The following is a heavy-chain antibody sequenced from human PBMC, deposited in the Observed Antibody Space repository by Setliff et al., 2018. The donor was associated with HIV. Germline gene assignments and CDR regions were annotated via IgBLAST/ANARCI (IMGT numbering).Heavy chain of an antibody. CDR2: ITSDGNNT. D-gene: IGHD6-13*01. J-gene: IGHJ2*01. V-gene: IGHV3-64D*08. CDR1: GFVFGTYA. Sequence: GGSLRLSCSGSGFVFGTYALHWVRQALGKGLQYISAITSDGNNTYYADSVKGRFTISRDNSKKTLFLQMDSLRIDDTAIYYCVKERWSTRYFDLWGRGSLVTVSS. CDR3: VKERWSTRYFDL.